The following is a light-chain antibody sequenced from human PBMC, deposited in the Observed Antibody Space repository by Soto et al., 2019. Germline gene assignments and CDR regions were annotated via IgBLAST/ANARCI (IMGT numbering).Light chain of an antibody. J-gene: IGKJ4*01. Sequence: EIVLTQSPATLSLSPGERATLSCRASQSVSSSFAWYLQKPGQAPRLLIYDASNRATGLPARFSGSGAGTDFTLTSSSLEPEDFAVYYRQKRRNWPLTFGGGTKVEIK. CDR2: DAS. CDR3: QKRRNWPLT. CDR1: QSVSSS. V-gene: IGKV3-11*01.